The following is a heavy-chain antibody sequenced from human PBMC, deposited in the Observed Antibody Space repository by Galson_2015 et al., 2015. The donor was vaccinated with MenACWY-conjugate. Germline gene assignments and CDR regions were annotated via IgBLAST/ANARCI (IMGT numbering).Heavy chain of an antibody. J-gene: IGHJ4*02. CDR2: ISGSGGNT. D-gene: IGHD3-22*01. V-gene: IGHV3-23*01. CDR3: ANDRGYYDSSGYLVYFDY. CDR1: GFTFSSYA. Sequence: SLRLSCAASGFTFSSYAMSWVRQAPGKGLEWVSAISGSGGNTYYADSVKGRFTISRDNSKNTLYLQMNSLRAEDTAVYYCANDRGYYDSSGYLVYFDYWGQGTLVTASS.